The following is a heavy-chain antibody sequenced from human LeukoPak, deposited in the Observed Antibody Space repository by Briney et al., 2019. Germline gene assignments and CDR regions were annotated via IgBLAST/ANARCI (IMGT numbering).Heavy chain of an antibody. CDR1: GYTFTSYG. Sequence: AASVKVSCKASGYTFTSYGISWVRQAPGQGLEWMGWISSYNGNTNYAQKLQGRVTMTTDTSTSAAYMELRSLRSDDTAVYYCARDRGGESPKRFDYWGQGTLVTVSS. CDR2: ISSYNGNT. D-gene: IGHD3-16*01. CDR3: ARDRGGESPKRFDY. J-gene: IGHJ4*02. V-gene: IGHV1-18*01.